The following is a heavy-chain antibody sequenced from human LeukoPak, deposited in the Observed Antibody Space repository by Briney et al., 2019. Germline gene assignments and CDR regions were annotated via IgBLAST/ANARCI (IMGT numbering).Heavy chain of an antibody. D-gene: IGHD1-26*01. CDR1: GFTFSGYW. V-gene: IGHV3-7*01. CDR2: IKQDGSEM. Sequence: GGSLRLSCAAYGFTFSGYWMSWVRQAPGKGLEWVANIKQDGSEMYYLDSVKGRFIISRDNAKNSLYLQMNSLRAEDTAVYYCARDRGIVAQFDPWGQGTLVTVSS. CDR3: ARDRGIVAQFDP. J-gene: IGHJ5*02.